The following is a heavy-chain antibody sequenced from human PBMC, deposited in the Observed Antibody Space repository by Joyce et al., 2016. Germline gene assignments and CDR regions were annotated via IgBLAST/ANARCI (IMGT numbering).Heavy chain of an antibody. D-gene: IGHD2-15*01. CDR1: GDSFSGTSYY. CDR3: ATTLPSRVGGFQFFGMDV. J-gene: IGHJ6*02. V-gene: IGHV4-61*01. CDR2: IYNSEAT. Sequence: HLQESGPGLVKPSETLSLTCTISGDSFSGTSYYWSWIRQSPGKALEWLGFIYNSEATHYKPTLGVRLSISMGAAEKQFSLRLTSVTSADTAVYYCATTLPSRVGGFQFFGMDVWGQGTTVIIS.